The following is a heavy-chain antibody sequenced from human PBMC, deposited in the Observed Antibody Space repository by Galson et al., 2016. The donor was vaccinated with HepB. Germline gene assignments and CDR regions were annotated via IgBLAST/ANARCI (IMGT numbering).Heavy chain of an antibody. CDR2: INASGSST. D-gene: IGHD1-26*01. CDR3: AEVGHAGGSIAGHFEN. V-gene: IGHV3-23*01. CDR1: GVSFSSHP. J-gene: IGHJ4*02. Sequence: SLRLSCAASGVSFSSHPISWVRQAPGKGLVWVAHINASGSSTNYADSVKGRFTISRDNPKNTLYLELNSLRAEDTAVYYCAEVGHAGGSIAGHFENWGPGTLVTVSS.